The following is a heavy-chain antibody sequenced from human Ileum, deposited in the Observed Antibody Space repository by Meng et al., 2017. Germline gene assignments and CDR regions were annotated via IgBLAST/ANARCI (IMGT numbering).Heavy chain of an antibody. D-gene: IGHD2/OR15-2a*01. Sequence: QVQLIQAGGGGVKPGGSLRLSCSASGFTFSDYFMSWIRQAPGEGLEWLSYISSSGGSIAYADSVKGRFTASRDNSKNALYLQMDSLRAEDTAVYYCARGTTYCNAVKCAYDPWGQGTLVTVSS. V-gene: IGHV3-11*01. CDR1: GFTFSDYF. J-gene: IGHJ5*02. CDR2: ISSSGGSI. CDR3: ARGTTYCNAVKCAYDP.